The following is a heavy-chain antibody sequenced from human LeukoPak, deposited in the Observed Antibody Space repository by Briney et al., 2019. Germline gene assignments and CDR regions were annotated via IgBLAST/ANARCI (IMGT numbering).Heavy chain of an antibody. CDR1: GFTFSYYT. CDR2: ISSTGSSI. CDR3: AAMYYYYYGMDV. Sequence: GGSLRLSCAASGFTFSYYTMSWVRQAPGKGLEWVSSISSTGSSIYYADSVKGRFTISRDNSKNTLYLQMNSLRAEDTAVYYCAAMYYYYYGMDVWGQGTTVTVSS. V-gene: IGHV3-23*01. J-gene: IGHJ6*02.